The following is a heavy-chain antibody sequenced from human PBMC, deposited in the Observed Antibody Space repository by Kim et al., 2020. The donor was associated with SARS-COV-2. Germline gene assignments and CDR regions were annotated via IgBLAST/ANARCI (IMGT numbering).Heavy chain of an antibody. Sequence: NYAQKLQGRDTMTTDTSTSTAYMELRSLRSDDTAVYYCARGGGQGDYFDYWGQGTLVTVSS. D-gene: IGHD3-16*01. CDR3: ARGGGQGDYFDY. V-gene: IGHV1-18*01. J-gene: IGHJ4*02.